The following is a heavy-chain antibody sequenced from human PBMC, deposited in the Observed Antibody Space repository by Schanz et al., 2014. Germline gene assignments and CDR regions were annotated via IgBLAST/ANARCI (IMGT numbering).Heavy chain of an antibody. CDR2: IIPIHGIV. D-gene: IGHD6-13*01. CDR3: ASSGACYSSSWDFDY. V-gene: IGHV1-69*02. CDR1: GGTFSTYP. J-gene: IGHJ4*02. Sequence: QVHLVQSGAEVKKPGSSMKVSCKASGGTFSTYPINWLRQAPGQGLEWMGRIIPIHGIVNYAQKFQGRVTITADKSTFTAYMDVSSLRSEDTAVYYCASSGACYSSSWDFDYWGQGTLVTVSS.